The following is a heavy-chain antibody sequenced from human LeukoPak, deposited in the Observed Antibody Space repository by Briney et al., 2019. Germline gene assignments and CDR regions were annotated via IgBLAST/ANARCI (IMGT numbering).Heavy chain of an antibody. Sequence: PSETLSLTCAVYGGSFSGYYWSWIRQPPGKGLEWIGEINHSGSTNYSPSLKSRVTISVDTSKNQFSLKLSSVTAADTAVYYCAREDYSSFDYWGQGTLVTLSS. CDR1: GGSFSGYY. V-gene: IGHV4-34*01. CDR2: INHSGST. J-gene: IGHJ4*02. D-gene: IGHD4-4*01. CDR3: AREDYSSFDY.